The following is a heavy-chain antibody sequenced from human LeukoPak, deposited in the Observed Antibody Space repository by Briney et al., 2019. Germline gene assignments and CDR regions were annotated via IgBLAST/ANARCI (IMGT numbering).Heavy chain of an antibody. CDR2: INWNGGST. V-gene: IGHV3-20*04. J-gene: IGHJ3*02. D-gene: IGHD6-19*01. CDR1: GFTFSSYS. Sequence: GGSLRLSCAASGFTFSSYSMSWVRQAPGKGLEWVSGINWNGGSTGYADSVKGRFTISRDNAKNSLYLQMNSLRAEDTALYYCARDKYSSGWYDAFDIWGQGTMVTVSS. CDR3: ARDKYSSGWYDAFDI.